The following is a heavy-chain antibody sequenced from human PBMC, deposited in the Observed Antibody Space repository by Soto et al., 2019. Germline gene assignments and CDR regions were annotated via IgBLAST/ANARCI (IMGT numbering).Heavy chain of an antibody. CDR2: IFYTGST. D-gene: IGHD7-27*01. V-gene: IGHV4-30-4*01. CDR1: GGPFSRGGYY. J-gene: IGHJ4*02. CDR3: ARGPSGDKVHY. Sequence: SETLSLTCPVSGGPFSRGGYYWSWIRQHPGKGLECIRYIFYTGSTYYNPSLRSQVAISLDTSKNHFSLTLSSVTAADTAVYYCARGPSGDKVHYWGQGALVTVSS.